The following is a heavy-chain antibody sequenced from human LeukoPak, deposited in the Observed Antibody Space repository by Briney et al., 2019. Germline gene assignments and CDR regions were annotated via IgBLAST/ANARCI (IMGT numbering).Heavy chain of an antibody. Sequence: GASVTDSCKASGYTFTGYYMHWVRPAPGQGREWMGWINTNSGGTNYAQKFQGRVTMTRDTSISTAYMEVSRLRSDDTAVYYCARSVSRSWKTWGQGTLVTVSS. CDR3: ARSVSRSWKT. CDR2: INTNSGGT. J-gene: IGHJ4*02. CDR1: GYTFTGYY. V-gene: IGHV1-2*02. D-gene: IGHD6-13*01.